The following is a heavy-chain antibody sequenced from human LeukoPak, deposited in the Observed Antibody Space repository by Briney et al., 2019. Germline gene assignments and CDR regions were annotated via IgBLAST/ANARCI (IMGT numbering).Heavy chain of an antibody. CDR2: INPSGGST. D-gene: IGHD5-18*01. CDR3: ARGAXTAXPDY. V-gene: IGHV1-46*01. CDR1: GYTFTSYG. J-gene: IGHJ4*02. Sequence: ASVKVSCKASGYTFTSYGISWVRQAPGQGLEWMGIINPSGGSTSYAQKFQGRVTMTRDTSTSTVYMELSSLRSEDTAVYYCARGAXTAXPDYWGQGTLVTVSS.